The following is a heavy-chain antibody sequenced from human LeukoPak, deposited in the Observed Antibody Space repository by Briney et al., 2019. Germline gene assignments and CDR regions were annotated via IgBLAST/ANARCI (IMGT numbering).Heavy chain of an antibody. D-gene: IGHD3-9*01. CDR2: IYYSGST. J-gene: IGHJ5*02. V-gene: IGHV4-59*01. Sequence: SETLSLTCTVSGGSISSYYWSWVRQPPGKGLEWIGYIYYSGSTNYNPSLKSRVTISVDTSKNQFSLKLSSVTAADTAVYYCARNGNWLSNNWFDPWGQGTLVTVSS. CDR1: GGSISSYY. CDR3: ARNGNWLSNNWFDP.